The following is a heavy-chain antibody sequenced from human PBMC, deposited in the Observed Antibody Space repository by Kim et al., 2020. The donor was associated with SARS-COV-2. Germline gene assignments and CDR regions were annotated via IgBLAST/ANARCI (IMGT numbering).Heavy chain of an antibody. D-gene: IGHD3-22*01. CDR2: IYYSGST. CDR1: GGSVSSGSYY. J-gene: IGHJ6*02. CDR3: ARVAYYYDSSGYSGDFYYGMDV. V-gene: IGHV4-61*01. Sequence: SETLSLTCTVSGGSVSSGSYYWSWIRQPPGKGLEWIGYIYYSGSTNYNPSLKSRVTISVDTSKNQFSLKLSSVTAADTAVYYCARVAYYYDSSGYSGDFYYGMDVWGQGTTVTVSS.